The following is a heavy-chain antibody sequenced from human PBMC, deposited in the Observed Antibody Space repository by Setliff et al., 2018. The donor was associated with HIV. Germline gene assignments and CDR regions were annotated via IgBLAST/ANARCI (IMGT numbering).Heavy chain of an antibody. J-gene: IGHJ4*02. CDR1: GGTFRSYS. V-gene: IGHV1-69*11. CDR3: AKAAVEMTTIAFGGPPGY. D-gene: IGHD3-16*01. CDR2: IIPFIDAT. Sequence: GASVKVSCKASGGTFRSYSINWVRQAPGQGLEWMGTIIPFIDATHYAQSFQGRLTITADESSNTAYMELSSLRLHDTAVYYCAKAAVEMTTIAFGGPPGYWGQGTLVT.